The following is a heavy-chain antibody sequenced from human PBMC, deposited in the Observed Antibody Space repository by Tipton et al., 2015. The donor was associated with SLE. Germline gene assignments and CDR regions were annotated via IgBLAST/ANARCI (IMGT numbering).Heavy chain of an antibody. J-gene: IGHJ4*02. CDR3: ARGISSGWWNY. V-gene: IGHV4-34*01. Sequence: TLSLTCAVYGGSFSGYYWSWIRQPPGKGLERIGEIHHSGSTNYNPALKSRVTISLDTSKNQFSLKLSSVTAADTAVYYCARGISSGWWNYWGQGTLVTVSS. D-gene: IGHD6-19*01. CDR2: IHHSGST. CDR1: GGSFSGYY.